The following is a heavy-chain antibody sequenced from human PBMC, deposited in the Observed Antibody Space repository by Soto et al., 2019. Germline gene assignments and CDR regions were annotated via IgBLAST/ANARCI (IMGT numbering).Heavy chain of an antibody. CDR2: IIPIFGTA. CDR1: GGTFSSYA. J-gene: IGHJ4*02. CDR3: ARGGERVVVPAAPFDY. V-gene: IGHV1-69*01. Sequence: QVQLVQSGAEVKKPGSSVKVSCKASGGTFSSYAISWVRQAPGQGLEWMGGIIPIFGTANYAQKFQGRVTITADEITSTAYMELSSLRSEDTGVYYCARGGERVVVPAAPFDYWGQGTLVTVSS. D-gene: IGHD2-2*01.